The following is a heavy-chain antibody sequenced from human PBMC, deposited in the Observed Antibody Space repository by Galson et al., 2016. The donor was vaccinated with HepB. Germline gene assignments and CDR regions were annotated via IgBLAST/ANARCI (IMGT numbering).Heavy chain of an antibody. Sequence: SLRLSCAASGFTFNSYGMSWVRQAPGKGLEWVSSISGSGAYTNFADSVKGRFTISRDNSKTTVHLQMDSLRAEDTAVYYCAKNRYDYGPLDYWGQGTLVTVSS. V-gene: IGHV3-23*01. CDR1: GFTFNSYG. D-gene: IGHD4/OR15-4a*01. CDR2: ISGSGAYT. CDR3: AKNRYDYGPLDY. J-gene: IGHJ4*02.